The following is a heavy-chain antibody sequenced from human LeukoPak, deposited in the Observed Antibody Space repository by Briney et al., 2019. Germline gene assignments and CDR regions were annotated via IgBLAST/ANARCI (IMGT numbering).Heavy chain of an antibody. Sequence: SGTLSLTCTVSGGSISSYYWSWIRQPPGKGLEWIGYIYYSGSTNYNPSLKSRVTILVDTSKNQFSLKLSSVTAADTAVYYCARGGSYGYGAFDIWGQGTMVTVSS. V-gene: IGHV4-59*01. CDR2: IYYSGST. CDR1: GGSISSYY. D-gene: IGHD5-18*01. CDR3: ARGGSYGYGAFDI. J-gene: IGHJ3*02.